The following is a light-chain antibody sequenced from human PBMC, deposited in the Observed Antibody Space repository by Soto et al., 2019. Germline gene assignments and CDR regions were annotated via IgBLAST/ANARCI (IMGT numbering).Light chain of an antibody. J-gene: IGLJ3*02. V-gene: IGLV1-40*01. Sequence: QSVLTQSPPVSGAPGQRVTISCTGSSSNIGAGYDVHWYQQFPGTAPKLLIYANTNRPSGVPDRFSGSESGTSASLAITGLQPEDEADYYCQSYDSSLKNSVFGGGTKVTVL. CDR2: ANT. CDR1: SSNIGAGYD. CDR3: QSYDSSLKNSV.